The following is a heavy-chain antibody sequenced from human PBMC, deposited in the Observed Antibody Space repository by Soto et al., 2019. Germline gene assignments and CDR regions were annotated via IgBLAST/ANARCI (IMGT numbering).Heavy chain of an antibody. CDR2: ISGSGGST. D-gene: IGHD7-27*01. V-gene: IGHV3-23*01. CDR3: AKDGVALGMFYFDY. Sequence: GGSLRLSCAASGFTFDDYAMHWVRQAPGKGLEWVSGISGSGGSTYYADSVKGRFTISRDNSKNTLYLQMNSLRAEDTAVYYCAKDGVALGMFYFDYWGQGTLVTVSS. J-gene: IGHJ4*02. CDR1: GFTFDDYA.